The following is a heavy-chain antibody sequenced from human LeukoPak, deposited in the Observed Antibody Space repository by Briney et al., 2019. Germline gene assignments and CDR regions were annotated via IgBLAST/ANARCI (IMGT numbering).Heavy chain of an antibody. CDR1: GFTFSSYA. Sequence: GRSLRLSCAASGFTFSSYAMHWVRQAPGKGLEWVSAISGSGGSTYYADSVKGRFTISRDNSKNTLYLQMNSLRAEDTAVYYCAKDMVAQYYDFWSGYYGFDYWGQGTLVTVSS. CDR3: AKDMVAQYYDFWSGYYGFDY. D-gene: IGHD3-3*01. CDR2: ISGSGGST. J-gene: IGHJ4*02. V-gene: IGHV3-23*01.